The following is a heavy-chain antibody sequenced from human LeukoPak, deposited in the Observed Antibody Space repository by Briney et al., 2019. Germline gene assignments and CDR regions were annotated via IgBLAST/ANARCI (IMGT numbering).Heavy chain of an antibody. CDR3: TRMTTGHDY. Sequence: SETLSLTCAVSGVSFDDYYWAWVRQTPGKGLEWIGEINHSGYTNDSPSLKSRVTLSTDTSRKQFSLNLRSVTVADAGIYYCTRMTTGHDYWGQGTLVTVSS. J-gene: IGHJ4*02. CDR2: INHSGYT. CDR1: GVSFDDYY. D-gene: IGHD4-17*01. V-gene: IGHV4-34*01.